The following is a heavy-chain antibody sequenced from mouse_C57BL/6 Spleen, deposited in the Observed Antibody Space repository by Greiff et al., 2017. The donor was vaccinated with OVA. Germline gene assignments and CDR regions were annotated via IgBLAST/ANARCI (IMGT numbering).Heavy chain of an antibody. CDR1: GYTFTDYY. Sequence: VQLQQSGAELVRPGASVKLSCKASGYTFTDYYINWVKQRPGQGLEWIARIYPGSGNTYYNEKFKGKATLTAEKSSSTAYMQLSSLTSEDSAVYFCARGDLLQALFDYWGKGTTLTVSS. D-gene: IGHD1-1*01. CDR2: IYPGSGNT. J-gene: IGHJ2*01. CDR3: ARGDLLQALFDY. V-gene: IGHV1-76*01.